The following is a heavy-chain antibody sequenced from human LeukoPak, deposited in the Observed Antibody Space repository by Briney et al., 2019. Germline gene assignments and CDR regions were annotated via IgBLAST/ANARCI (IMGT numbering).Heavy chain of an antibody. CDR3: ARDPRYSYGVDWYFDL. Sequence: SETLSLTCTVSGGSISSYYWSWIRQPAGKGLEWIGRIYTSGSTNYNPSLKSRVTMSVDTSKNQFSLKLSSVTAADTAVYYCARDPRYSYGVDWYFDLWGRGTLVTVSS. CDR2: IYTSGST. V-gene: IGHV4-4*07. CDR1: GGSISSYY. J-gene: IGHJ2*01. D-gene: IGHD5-18*01.